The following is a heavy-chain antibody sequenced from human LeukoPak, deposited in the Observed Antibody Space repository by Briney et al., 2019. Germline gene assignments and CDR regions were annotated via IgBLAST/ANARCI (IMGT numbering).Heavy chain of an antibody. V-gene: IGHV3-23*01. CDR2: ISAIGDIT. CDR1: GFIFRSSS. J-gene: IGHJ5*02. Sequence: GGSLRLSCAASGFIFRSSSMSWVRQAPGKGLEWVSSISAIGDITHYAESVQGRFTISRDNSRNTLYVQMNSLSVDDTAVYYCAKVKSSLRVVGAWGQGTLVSVSS. CDR3: AKVKSSLRVVGA. D-gene: IGHD3-22*01.